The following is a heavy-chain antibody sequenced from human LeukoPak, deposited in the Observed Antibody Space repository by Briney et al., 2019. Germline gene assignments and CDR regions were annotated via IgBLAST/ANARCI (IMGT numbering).Heavy chain of an antibody. Sequence: GASVKVSCKASGYIFTSYGISWVRQAPGQGLEWMGWISAYNGHTRYVQKLQDRVTMTTDTSTSTAYMDLRSLRSDDTAVYYCARDPGKDIVVVPAASSGYYFDYWGQGTLVTVSS. D-gene: IGHD2-2*01. J-gene: IGHJ4*02. CDR2: ISAYNGHT. CDR1: GYIFTSYG. V-gene: IGHV1-18*01. CDR3: ARDPGKDIVVVPAASSGYYFDY.